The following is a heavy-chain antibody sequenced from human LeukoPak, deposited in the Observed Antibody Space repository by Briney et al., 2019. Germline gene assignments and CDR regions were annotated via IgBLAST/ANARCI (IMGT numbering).Heavy chain of an antibody. Sequence: GGSLRLSCAASGFTFSSYSMNWVRQAPGKGLEWVANIEGGGNERYYVDSVKGRFTISRDNAKSSLFLQMNNLRVEDTAMYYCARGGKSRFAYWGQGTLVTVSP. V-gene: IGHV3-7*01. CDR1: GFTFSSYS. CDR2: IEGGGNER. D-gene: IGHD1-26*01. J-gene: IGHJ4*02. CDR3: ARGGKSRFAY.